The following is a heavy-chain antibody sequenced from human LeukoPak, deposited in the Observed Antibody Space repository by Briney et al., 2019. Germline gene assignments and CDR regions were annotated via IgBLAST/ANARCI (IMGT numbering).Heavy chain of an antibody. CDR3: AVVLRYRYYYGMDV. D-gene: IGHD3-9*01. J-gene: IGHJ6*02. Sequence: ASETLSLTCTVSGGSISSYYWSWIRQPPGKGLEWIGEINHSGSTNYNPSLKSRVTISVDTSKNQFSLKLSSVTAADTAVYYCAVVLRYRYYYGMDVWGQGTTVTVSS. CDR2: INHSGST. V-gene: IGHV4-34*01. CDR1: GGSISSYY.